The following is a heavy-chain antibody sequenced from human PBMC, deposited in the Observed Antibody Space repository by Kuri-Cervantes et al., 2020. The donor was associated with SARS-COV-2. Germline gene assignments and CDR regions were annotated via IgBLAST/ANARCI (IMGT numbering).Heavy chain of an antibody. Sequence: SVKVSCKASGGTFSSYAISWVRQAPGQGLEWMGGVIPIFGTANYAQKFQGRVTITADKSTSTAYMELSSLRSEDMAVYYCARDRRGYSYGFALNWFDPWGQGTLVTVSS. CDR2: VIPIFGTA. D-gene: IGHD5-18*01. CDR1: GGTFSSYA. V-gene: IGHV1-69*06. J-gene: IGHJ5*02. CDR3: ARDRRGYSYGFALNWFDP.